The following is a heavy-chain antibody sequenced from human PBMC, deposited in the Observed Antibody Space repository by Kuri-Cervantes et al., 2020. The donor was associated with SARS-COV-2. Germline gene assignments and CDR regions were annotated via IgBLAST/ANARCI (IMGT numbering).Heavy chain of an antibody. CDR2: IIPIFGTA. CDR3: ARSCSSTSCYDYYYYGMDV. D-gene: IGHD2-2*01. J-gene: IGHJ6*02. V-gene: IGHV1-69*06. Sequence: SVKVSCKASGYTFTGYYMHWVRQAPGQGLEWMGGIIPIFGTANYAQKFQGRVTITADKSTSTAYMELSSLRSEDTAVYYCARSCSSTSCYDYYYYGMDVWGQGTTVTVSS. CDR1: GYTFTGYY.